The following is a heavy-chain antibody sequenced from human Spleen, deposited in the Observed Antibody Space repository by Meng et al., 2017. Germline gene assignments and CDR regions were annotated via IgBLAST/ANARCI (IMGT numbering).Heavy chain of an antibody. D-gene: IGHD5-18*01. CDR2: INHSGST. Sequence: SETLSLTCAVYGGSFSGYYWSWIRQPPGKGLEWIGEINHSGSTNYNPSLKSRVTISVDTSKNQFSLKLSSVTAADTAVYYCARGTGYSYGKNYYYYYGMDVWGQGTMVTVSS. V-gene: IGHV4-34*01. CDR1: GGSFSGYY. J-gene: IGHJ6*02. CDR3: ARGTGYSYGKNYYYYYGMDV.